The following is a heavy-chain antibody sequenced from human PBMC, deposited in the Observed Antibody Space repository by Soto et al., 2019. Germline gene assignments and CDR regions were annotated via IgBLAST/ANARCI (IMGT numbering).Heavy chain of an antibody. CDR1: GFSLNVYG. D-gene: IGHD1-26*01. CDR2: IRDDSSIV. Sequence: EVQLVEFGGGLVQPGGSLRLSCVGSGFSLNVYGMNWVRQAPGKGLEWISYIRDDSSIVYYADSVEGRFTISRDNAKNSLYLQINSLTDEDTAIYYSARARGKNWFDLWGQGTLVTVSS. CDR3: ARARGKNWFDL. J-gene: IGHJ5*02. V-gene: IGHV3-48*02.